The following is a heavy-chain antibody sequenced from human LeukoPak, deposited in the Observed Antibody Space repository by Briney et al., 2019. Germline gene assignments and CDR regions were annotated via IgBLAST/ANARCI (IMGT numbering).Heavy chain of an antibody. D-gene: IGHD3-10*01. CDR2: IYYSGNT. V-gene: IGHV4-59*12. CDR3: AREPLYGSGTGGWFDP. CDR1: GGSISSYY. Sequence: SETLSLTCTVSGGSISSYYWSWIRQPPGKGLEWIGYIYYSGNTNYNPSLKSRVTISVDTSKNQFSLKLSSVTAADTAVYYCAREPLYGSGTGGWFDPWGQGTLVTVSS. J-gene: IGHJ5*02.